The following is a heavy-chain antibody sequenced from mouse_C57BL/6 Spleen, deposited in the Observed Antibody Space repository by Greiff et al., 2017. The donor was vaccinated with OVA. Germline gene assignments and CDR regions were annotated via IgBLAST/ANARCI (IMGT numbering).Heavy chain of an antibody. Sequence: QVQLKQPGAELVKPGASVKLSCKASGYTFTSYWMQWVKQRPGQGLEWIGEIDPSDSYTNYNQKFKGKATLTVDTSSSTAYMQLSSLTSEDSAVYYCARETAQAVYWGQGTSVTVSS. J-gene: IGHJ4*01. D-gene: IGHD3-2*02. CDR1: GYTFTSYW. CDR2: IDPSDSYT. CDR3: ARETAQAVY. V-gene: IGHV1-50*01.